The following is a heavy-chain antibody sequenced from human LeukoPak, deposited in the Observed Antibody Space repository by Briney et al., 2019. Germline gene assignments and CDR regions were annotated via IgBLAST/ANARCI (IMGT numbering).Heavy chain of an antibody. Sequence: SETLSLTCTVSGGSLSSSNYYWGWIRQPPGKGLEWIGSIYYSGSTYYNPSLKSRVTISVDTSKNQFSLKLSSVTAADTAVYYCARDTMVTSAFDIWGQGTMVTVSS. D-gene: IGHD5-18*01. J-gene: IGHJ3*02. CDR1: GGSLSSSNYY. CDR2: IYYSGST. CDR3: ARDTMVTSAFDI. V-gene: IGHV4-39*01.